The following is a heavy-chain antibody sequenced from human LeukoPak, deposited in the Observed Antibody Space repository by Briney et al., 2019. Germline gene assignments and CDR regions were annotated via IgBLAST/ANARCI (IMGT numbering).Heavy chain of an antibody. V-gene: IGHV4-4*07. D-gene: IGHD4-17*01. CDR2: VSTSGST. J-gene: IGHJ4*02. Sequence: SETLSLTCTVSGDSVSRYYWSWIRQPAGRGLEWIGRVSTSGSTYYNPSLKSRVTISVDTSKNQFSLKLSSVTAADTAVYYCARDLSHGDFDYWGQGTLVTVSS. CDR3: ARDLSHGDFDY. CDR1: GDSVSRYY.